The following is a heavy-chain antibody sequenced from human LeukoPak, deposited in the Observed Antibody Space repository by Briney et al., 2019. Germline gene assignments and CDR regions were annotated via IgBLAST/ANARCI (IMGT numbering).Heavy chain of an antibody. V-gene: IGHV5-51*01. J-gene: IGHJ4*02. D-gene: IGHD5-18*01. Sequence: PGESLKISCKGSGYSFTSYWIGWVRQMPGKGLEWMGIIYPGDSDTRYSPSFQGQVTISADKSISTAYLQWSSLKASDTAMYYCARRPRGYSYGGYYFDYWGQGTLVTVSS. CDR2: IYPGDSDT. CDR3: ARRPRGYSYGGYYFDY. CDR1: GYSFTSYW.